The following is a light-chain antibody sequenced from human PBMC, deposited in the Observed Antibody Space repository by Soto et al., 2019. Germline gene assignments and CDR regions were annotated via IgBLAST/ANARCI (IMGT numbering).Light chain of an antibody. V-gene: IGKV1-39*01. CDR3: QQSYSTTWT. CDR2: AAS. CDR1: QTIGSY. J-gene: IGKJ4*01. Sequence: DIQMSQSPSSLSASVGDRVTIXXRASQTIGSYVNWYQQIPGQAPNXLIYAASALQSVVPSRFSGSGSDTDFTLTISSLQPEDFATYYCQQSYSTTWTLGRGTKVEIK.